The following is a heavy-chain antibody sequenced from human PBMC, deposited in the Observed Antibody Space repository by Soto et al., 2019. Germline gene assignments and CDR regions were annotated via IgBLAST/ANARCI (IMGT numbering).Heavy chain of an antibody. V-gene: IGHV4-28*01. D-gene: IGHD3-10*01. CDR1: GYSISSSNW. J-gene: IGHJ6*02. CDR3: ARINPGAGYYSAMDV. CDR2: IYYTGST. Sequence: PSETLSLTCAVSGYSISSSNWWGWIRQPPGKGLEWIGYIYYTGSTHYNPSLKSRVTMSVDTSKNQFSLKLSSVTAVDTAVYYCARINPGAGYYSAMDVWGQGTTVTVSS.